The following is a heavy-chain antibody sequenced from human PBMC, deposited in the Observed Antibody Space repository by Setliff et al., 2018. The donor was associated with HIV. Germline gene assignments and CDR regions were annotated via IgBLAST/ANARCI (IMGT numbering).Heavy chain of an antibody. CDR1: GGSISSDDHY. CDR3: ARMSISASVYFDY. J-gene: IGHJ4*02. Sequence: SETLSLTCTVSGGSISSDDHYWSWIRQPPGKGLEWIGYIYHTGATYYKSSLESRLTLSVDTSKNQFSLKLNSVTAADTAVYFCARMSISASVYFDYWGQGSQVTV. CDR2: IYHTGAT. D-gene: IGHD6-25*01. V-gene: IGHV4-30-4*01.